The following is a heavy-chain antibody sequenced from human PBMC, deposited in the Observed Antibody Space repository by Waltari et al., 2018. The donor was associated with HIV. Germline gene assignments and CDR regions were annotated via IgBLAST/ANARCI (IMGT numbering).Heavy chain of an antibody. CDR1: GYTFSSHD. CDR2: MNPNSGNT. V-gene: IGHV1-8*01. J-gene: IGHJ1*01. Sequence: VQSGAEVKKPGASVKVSCKASGYTFSSHDINWVRQATGQGLEWMGWMNPNSGNTGYAQKFQGRVSMTRNTSISTAYMEMSSLRSEDTAVYYCARGIEVAGTEFQHWGQGTLVTVSS. D-gene: IGHD6-19*01. CDR3: ARGIEVAGTEFQH.